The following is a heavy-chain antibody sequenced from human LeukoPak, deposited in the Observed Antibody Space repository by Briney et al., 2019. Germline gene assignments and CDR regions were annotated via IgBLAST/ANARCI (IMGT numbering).Heavy chain of an antibody. Sequence: ASVKVSCKASGYTFTSYDINWVRQATGQGLEWMGWMNPNSANTGYAQKFQGRVTITRNTSIGTAYMELSSLRSEDTAVYYCARVNTIAARPDVLGYWGQGTLVTVSS. CDR3: ARVNTIAARPDVLGY. CDR1: GYTFTSYD. V-gene: IGHV1-8*03. CDR2: MNPNSANT. D-gene: IGHD6-6*01. J-gene: IGHJ4*02.